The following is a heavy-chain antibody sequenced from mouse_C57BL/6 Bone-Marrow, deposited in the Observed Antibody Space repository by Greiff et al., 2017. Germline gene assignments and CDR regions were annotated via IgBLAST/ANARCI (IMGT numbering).Heavy chain of an antibody. V-gene: IGHV2-9-1*01. CDR3: ARKGDYDYDVLYYYAMDY. CDR2: LWTGGGT. CDR1: GFSLTSYA. Sequence: VKVVESGPGLVAPSQSLSITCTVSGFSLTSYAISWVRQPPGTGLEWLGVLWTGGGTHYNSALKSRLSISKDNSKSQVFLKMNSLQSDDTARYYCARKGDYDYDVLYYYAMDYWGQGTSVTVSS. D-gene: IGHD2-4*01. J-gene: IGHJ4*01.